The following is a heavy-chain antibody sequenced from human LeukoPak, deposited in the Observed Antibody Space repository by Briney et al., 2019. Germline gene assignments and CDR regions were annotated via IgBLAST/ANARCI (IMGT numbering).Heavy chain of an antibody. CDR2: IYSYGNT. D-gene: IGHD3-10*02. Sequence: SETLSLTCTVSGDSINRSSFYWGWIRQSPGKGLEWIGSIYSYGNTHYNPSLKSRVNISLDTSKNQFSLKLSSVTAADTAVYYCAELGITMIGGVWGKGTTVTISS. CDR3: AELGITMIGGV. CDR1: GDSINRSSFY. J-gene: IGHJ6*04. V-gene: IGHV4-39*01.